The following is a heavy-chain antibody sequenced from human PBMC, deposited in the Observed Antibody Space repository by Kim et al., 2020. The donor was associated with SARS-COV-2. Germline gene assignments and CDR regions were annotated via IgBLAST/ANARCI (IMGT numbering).Heavy chain of an antibody. J-gene: IGHJ4*02. V-gene: IGHV3-30*18. D-gene: IGHD5-18*01. CDR3: AKGRGYSYGHADY. Sequence: GGSLRLSCAASGFTFSSYGMHWVRQAPGKGLEWVAVISYDGSNKYYADSVKGRFTISRDNSKNTLYLQMNSLRAEDTAVYYCAKGRGYSYGHADYWGQGT. CDR1: GFTFSSYG. CDR2: ISYDGSNK.